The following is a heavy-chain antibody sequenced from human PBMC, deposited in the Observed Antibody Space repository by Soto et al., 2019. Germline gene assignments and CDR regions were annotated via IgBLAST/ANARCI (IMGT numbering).Heavy chain of an antibody. CDR1: GFTFSSYG. CDR3: ARFGELLSGDY. CDR2: ISYDGSNK. D-gene: IGHD3-10*01. J-gene: IGHJ4*02. V-gene: IGHV3-30*03. Sequence: QVQLVESGGGVVQPGRSLRLSCAASGFTFSSYGMHWVRQAPGKGLEWVAVISYDGSNKYYADSVKGRFTISRDNSKNALYLQMNSLRAEETAVYYWARFGELLSGDYWGQGTLVTVSS.